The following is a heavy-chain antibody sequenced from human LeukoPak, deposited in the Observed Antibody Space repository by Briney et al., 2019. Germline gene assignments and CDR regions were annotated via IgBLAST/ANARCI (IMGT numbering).Heavy chain of an antibody. V-gene: IGHV4-39*01. CDR2: IYDSGST. Sequence: SETLSLTCTVSGGSISSSYYYWGWIRQPPGKGLEWIGSIYDSGSTYYNPSLKSRVTISVDTSKNQFSLKLNSVTAADTAVYYCGGARGLSIDYWGQGTLVTVSS. J-gene: IGHJ4*02. D-gene: IGHD3-16*01. CDR3: GGARGLSIDY. CDR1: GGSISSSYYY.